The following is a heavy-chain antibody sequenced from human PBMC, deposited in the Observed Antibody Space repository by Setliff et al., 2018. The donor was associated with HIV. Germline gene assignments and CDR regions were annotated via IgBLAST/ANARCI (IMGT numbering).Heavy chain of an antibody. CDR1: EFTFSDYW. J-gene: IGHJ4*02. Sequence: GGSLRLSCVVSEFTFSDYWMSWVRQAPGKGLEWVATIKQDGSEIYHVDSVKGRFTISRDNARTSLYLEMSSLKAEDTAVYYCARAYNVYDYRFDSSGYDYWGQGTLVTVSS. CDR3: ARAYNVYDYRFDSSGYDY. D-gene: IGHD3-22*01. CDR2: IKQDGSEI. V-gene: IGHV3-7*03.